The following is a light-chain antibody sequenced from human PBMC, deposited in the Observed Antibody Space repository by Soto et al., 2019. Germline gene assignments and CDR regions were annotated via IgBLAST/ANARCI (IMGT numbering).Light chain of an antibody. Sequence: DMQMTQSPSSLSASVGDRVTITCRASQSISSYLNWYQQKPGKAPKLLIYAASSLQSGDPSRFSGSGSGTDITLTISSLQPEDFATYYCQQSYSTPLTFGGGTKVESK. J-gene: IGKJ4*01. CDR3: QQSYSTPLT. V-gene: IGKV1-39*01. CDR2: AAS. CDR1: QSISSY.